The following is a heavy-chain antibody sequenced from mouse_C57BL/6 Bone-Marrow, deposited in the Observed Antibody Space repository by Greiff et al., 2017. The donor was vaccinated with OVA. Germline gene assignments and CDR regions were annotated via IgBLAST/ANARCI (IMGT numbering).Heavy chain of an antibody. Sequence: QVQLQQSGPGLVAPSQSLSITCTVSGFSLTSYGVHWVRQPPGKGLEWLVVIWSDGSTTYNSALKSRLSISKDNSKSQVFLKMNSLQTDDTAMYYCARHEGDSSGYSWFAYWGQGTLVTVSA. CDR2: IWSDGST. V-gene: IGHV2-6-1*01. CDR3: ARHEGDSSGYSWFAY. CDR1: GFSLTSYG. D-gene: IGHD3-2*02. J-gene: IGHJ3*01.